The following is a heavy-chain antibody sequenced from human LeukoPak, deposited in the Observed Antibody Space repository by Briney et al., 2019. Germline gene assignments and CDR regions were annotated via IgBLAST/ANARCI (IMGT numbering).Heavy chain of an antibody. V-gene: IGHV4-4*07. CDR2: IYISGST. J-gene: IGHJ4*02. CDR1: GGSISSYY. D-gene: IGHD5-18*01. Sequence: SETLTLTCTVSGGSISSYYWSWIRQPAGKGLEWIGRIYISGSTNYNPSLKSRVTMSVDTSKNQFSLKLRSVTAADTAVYYCAASQVGGYSYGSYFDYWGQGTLVTVSS. CDR3: AASQVGGYSYGSYFDY.